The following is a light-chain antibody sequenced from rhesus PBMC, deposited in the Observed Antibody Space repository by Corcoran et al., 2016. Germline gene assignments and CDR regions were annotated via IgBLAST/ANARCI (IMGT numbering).Light chain of an antibody. V-gene: IGKV1-25*01. CDR1: QGISSY. CDR2: AAS. CDR3: HQPNSYPLS. Sequence: DIQMTQSPSSLSASVGDRVTITWRASQGISSYVDWYQQNPGKAHKLLIYAASTLQSGVPSRFSGSGSGTDFTLTISSLQPEDFATYFCHQPNSYPLSFGPGTKLYIK. J-gene: IGKJ3*01.